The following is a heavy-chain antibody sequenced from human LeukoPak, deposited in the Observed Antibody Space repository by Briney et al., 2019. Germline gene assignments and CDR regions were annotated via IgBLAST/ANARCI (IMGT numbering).Heavy chain of an antibody. Sequence: GGSLRLSCAASGFTFSSYSMNWVRQAPGKGLEWVSSISSSSSYIYYADSVKGRFTISRDNAKNTLYLQMNSLRAEDTAVYYCARVQWELLYPDYWGQGTLVTVSS. CDR3: ARVQWELLYPDY. CDR2: ISSSSSYI. V-gene: IGHV3-21*01. D-gene: IGHD1-26*01. J-gene: IGHJ4*02. CDR1: GFTFSSYS.